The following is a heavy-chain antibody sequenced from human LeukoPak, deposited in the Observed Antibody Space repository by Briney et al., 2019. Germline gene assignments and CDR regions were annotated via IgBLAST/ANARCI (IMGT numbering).Heavy chain of an antibody. CDR3: ARVSGSGSGARGFDP. D-gene: IGHD3-10*01. CDR1: GGSISSGSYY. J-gene: IGHJ5*02. Sequence: SSETLSLTCTVSGGSISSGSYYWSWIRQPAGKGLEWIGRIYTSGSTYYNPSLKSRVTISVDTSKNQFSLKLSSVTAADTAVYYCARVSGSGSGARGFDPWGQGTLVTVSS. CDR2: IYTSGST. V-gene: IGHV4-61*02.